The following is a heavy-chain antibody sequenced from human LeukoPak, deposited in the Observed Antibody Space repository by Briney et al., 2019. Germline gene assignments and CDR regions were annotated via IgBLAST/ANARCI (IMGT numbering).Heavy chain of an antibody. Sequence: GGSLRLSCAASGFTFSSYAMSWVRQAPGKGLEWVSAISGSGGTTYYADSVKGRFTISRDNSKNTPYLQMNSLRAEDTAVYYCAKPPFYVWGSYRWDFDYWGQGTLVTVSS. CDR1: GFTFSSYA. CDR3: AKPPFYVWGSYRWDFDY. D-gene: IGHD3-16*02. J-gene: IGHJ4*02. V-gene: IGHV3-23*01. CDR2: ISGSGGTT.